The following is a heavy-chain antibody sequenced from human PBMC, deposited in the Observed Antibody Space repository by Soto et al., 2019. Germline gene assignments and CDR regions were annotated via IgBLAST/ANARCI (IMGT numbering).Heavy chain of an antibody. CDR2: VYFSGIT. D-gene: IGHD5-12*01. V-gene: IGHV4-59*07. CDR3: SRVDPGQTSPFDH. J-gene: IGHJ4*02. Sequence: ADTVSLTCTVSGVSISTYYWSWMRQPPGKSLEWLGFVYFSGITDYNPSLKSRVTISVDTSKNQFSLNLSAVTTADTAVYYCSRVDPGQTSPFDHWGQGTLVTVSS. CDR1: GVSISTYY.